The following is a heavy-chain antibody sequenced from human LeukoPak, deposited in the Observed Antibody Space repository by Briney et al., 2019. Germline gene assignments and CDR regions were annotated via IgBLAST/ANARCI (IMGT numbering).Heavy chain of an antibody. CDR2: ISSSGSTI. V-gene: IGHV3-48*03. J-gene: IGHJ4*02. Sequence: GGSLRLSCAASGFTFSSYEMNWVRQAPGKRLEWVSYISSSGSTIYYADSVKGRFTISRENAESSLYLQMNNLRVEDTAVYYCARDAGWRLLDYWGRGTQVTVSS. CDR1: GFTFSSYE. CDR3: ARDAGWRLLDY. D-gene: IGHD6-25*01.